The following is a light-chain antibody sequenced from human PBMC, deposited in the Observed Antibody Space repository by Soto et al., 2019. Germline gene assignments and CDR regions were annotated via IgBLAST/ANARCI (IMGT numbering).Light chain of an antibody. V-gene: IGKV1-27*01. CDR1: QGITNH. CDR3: QNYASAPIT. Sequence: DIQMTQSPSSLSASVGNRVSISCRASQGITNHLAWYQQKPGKAPKVLIYAASTLQPRVPSRFSGSGSGTDFTLSINSLQPDDVATYYCQNYASAPITFGQGTRLEIK. CDR2: AAS. J-gene: IGKJ5*01.